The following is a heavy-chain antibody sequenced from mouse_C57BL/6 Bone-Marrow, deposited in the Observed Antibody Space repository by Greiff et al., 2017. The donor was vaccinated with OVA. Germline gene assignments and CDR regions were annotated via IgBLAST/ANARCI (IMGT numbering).Heavy chain of an antibody. D-gene: IGHD1-1*01. CDR2: INPGSGGT. V-gene: IGHV1-54*01. CDR3: EKWGNNDSSPWLDY. J-gene: IGHJ3*01. Sequence: QVQLQQSGAELVRPGTSVKVSCKASGYAFTNYLIEWVKQRPGQGLEWIGVINPGSGGTNYNEKFKGQATLTADKSSSTSSMHLSRLSSEASAVSFCEKWGNNDSSPWLDYWGQGTLVTVSA. CDR1: GYAFTNYL.